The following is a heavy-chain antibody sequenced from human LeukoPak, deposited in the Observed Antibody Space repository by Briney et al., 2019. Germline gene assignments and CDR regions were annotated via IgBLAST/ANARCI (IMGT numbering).Heavy chain of an antibody. CDR1: GYTFTSYA. D-gene: IGHD6-19*01. V-gene: IGHV7-4-1*02. J-gene: IGHJ6*03. CDR3: ARDSDRQWLVQNYYMDV. CDR2: INTNTGNP. Sequence: VASVKVSCKASGYTFTSYAMNWVRQAPGQGLEWMGWINTNTGNPTYAQGFTGRFVFSLDTSVSTAYLQISSLKAEDTAVYYCARDSDRQWLVQNYYMDVWGKGTTVTVSS.